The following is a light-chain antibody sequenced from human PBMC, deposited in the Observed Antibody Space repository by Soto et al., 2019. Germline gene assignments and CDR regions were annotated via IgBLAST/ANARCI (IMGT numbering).Light chain of an antibody. Sequence: DIQMTQSPSTLSASVGDRVTITCRAIQSIRGWLAWYQQKPGKAPKLLIYQASSLQSGVPSRFSGSGSETEFTLTISSLQPDDFATYFCHQYNTYPWTFGQVTKVEIK. CDR1: QSIRGW. CDR3: HQYNTYPWT. J-gene: IGKJ1*01. V-gene: IGKV1-5*03. CDR2: QAS.